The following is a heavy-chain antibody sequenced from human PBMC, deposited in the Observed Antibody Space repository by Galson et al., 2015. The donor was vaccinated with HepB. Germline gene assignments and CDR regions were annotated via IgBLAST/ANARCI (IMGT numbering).Heavy chain of an antibody. CDR1: GGTFSSYA. Sequence: SVKVSCKASGGTFSSYAISWVRQAPGQGLEWMGGIIPIFGTANYAQKFQGRVTITADESTSTAYMELSSLRSEDTAVYYCASGYCGGDCPNWFDPWGQGTLVTVSS. D-gene: IGHD2-21*02. V-gene: IGHV1-69*13. J-gene: IGHJ5*02. CDR3: ASGYCGGDCPNWFDP. CDR2: IIPIFGTA.